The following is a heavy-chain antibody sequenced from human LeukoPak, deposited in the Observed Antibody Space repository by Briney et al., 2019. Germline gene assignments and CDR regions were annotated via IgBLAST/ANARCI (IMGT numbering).Heavy chain of an antibody. D-gene: IGHD3-10*01. Sequence: PGGSLRLSCAASGFTFSSYGMHWVRQAPGKGLEWVAVISYDGSNKYYADSVKGRFTISRDNSKNTLYLQMNSLRAEDTAVYYCAKDRSPRGVNAFDIWGQGTMVTVSS. CDR3: AKDRSPRGVNAFDI. J-gene: IGHJ3*02. V-gene: IGHV3-30*18. CDR2: ISYDGSNK. CDR1: GFTFSSYG.